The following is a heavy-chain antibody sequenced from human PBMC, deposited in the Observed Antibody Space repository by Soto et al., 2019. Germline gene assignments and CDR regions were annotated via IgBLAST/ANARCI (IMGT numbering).Heavy chain of an antibody. D-gene: IGHD3-22*01. Sequence: ASVKVSCKASGYTFTGYYMHWVRQAPGQGLEWMGWINPNSGGTNYAQKFQGRVTMTRDTSISTAYMELSRLRSDDTAVYYCARSAPFGYYDSSGHSVRALYYYGVDVWGQGTTVTV. V-gene: IGHV1-2*02. J-gene: IGHJ6*02. CDR2: INPNSGGT. CDR1: GYTFTGYY. CDR3: ARSAPFGYYDSSGHSVRALYYYGVDV.